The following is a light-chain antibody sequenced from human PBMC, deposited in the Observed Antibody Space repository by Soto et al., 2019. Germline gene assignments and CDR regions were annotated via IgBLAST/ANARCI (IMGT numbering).Light chain of an antibody. V-gene: IGKV1-27*01. CDR3: QKYNNAPRT. CDR1: QGISNY. J-gene: IGKJ1*01. CDR2: AAS. Sequence: DIQMTQSPSSLSASVGDTVTITCRASQGISNYLAWYQQKPGQVPNLLIYAASTLQSGVPSRFSGSGSGTDFTLPISSRRPEDVATYYCQKYNNAPRTFGQGTKVEI.